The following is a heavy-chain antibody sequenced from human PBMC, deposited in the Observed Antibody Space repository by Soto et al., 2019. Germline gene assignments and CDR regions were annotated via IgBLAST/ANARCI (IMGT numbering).Heavy chain of an antibody. D-gene: IGHD3-10*01. CDR2: ISGSGGST. J-gene: IGHJ4*02. CDR3: AKSRNYYGSGSYNY. CDR1: GFTFSSYA. Sequence: GGSLRLSCAASGFTFSSYAMSWVRQAPGKGLEWVSAISGSGGSTYYADSVKGRFTISRDNSKNTLYLQMNSLRAEDTAVYYCAKSRNYYGSGSYNYWGQGALVTVSS. V-gene: IGHV3-23*01.